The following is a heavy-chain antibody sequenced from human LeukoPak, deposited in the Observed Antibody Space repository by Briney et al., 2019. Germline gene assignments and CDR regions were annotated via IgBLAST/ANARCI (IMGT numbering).Heavy chain of an antibody. D-gene: IGHD3-10*01. CDR1: GYTFTIYG. J-gene: IGHJ6*02. CDR3: AREGYFGSGIDYYYGMDV. Sequence: VASVKVSCKASGYTFTIYGITWVRQAPGQGLEWMGWISAYNGNTKYAQKLQGRVTMTTDTSTSTAYMELRSLRSGDTAVYYCAREGYFGSGIDYYYGMDVWGQGTKVTVSS. V-gene: IGHV1-18*01. CDR2: ISAYNGNT.